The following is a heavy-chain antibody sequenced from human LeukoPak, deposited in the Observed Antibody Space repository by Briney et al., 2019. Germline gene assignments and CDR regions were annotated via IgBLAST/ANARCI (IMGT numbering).Heavy chain of an antibody. V-gene: IGHV4-59*08. CDR2: IYRSGST. D-gene: IGHD2-21*01. Sequence: SETLSHTCTVSGGSISSYYWSWIRQPPGKGLEWIGSIYRSGSTNYNPSLKSRVTISVDTSKNQFSLKVSSVTAADTAVYYCARGDCSGSICYSPMDVWGTGTTVTVSS. CDR3: ARGDCSGSICYSPMDV. J-gene: IGHJ6*03. CDR1: GGSISSYY.